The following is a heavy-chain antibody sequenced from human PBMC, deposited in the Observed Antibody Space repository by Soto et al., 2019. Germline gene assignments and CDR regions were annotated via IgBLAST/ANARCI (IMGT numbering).Heavy chain of an antibody. V-gene: IGHV3-53*01. Sequence: PGGSLRLSCAASGLTVSSNYMSWVRQAPGKGLEWVSVIYSEVTTYYADSVKGRFTVSRDNFKNTLYLQMTSLRVEDTAVYYCSLDPCRDRYLLLWCYFHLDVFGKGNTVT. CDR2: IYSEVTT. CDR1: GLTVSSNY. J-gene: IGHJ6*03. D-gene: IGHD2-21*01. CDR3: SLDPCRDRYLLLWCYFHLDV.